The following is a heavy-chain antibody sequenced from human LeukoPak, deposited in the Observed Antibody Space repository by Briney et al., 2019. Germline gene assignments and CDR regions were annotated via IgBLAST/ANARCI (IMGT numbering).Heavy chain of an antibody. Sequence: QPGGSLRLPCAASGFTFSSYWMHWVRQAPGKGLVWVSDINSDGSSIGYADSVKGRFTISRDNAKNTLYLQMNSLRAEDTAVYYCARVPVVVEDFDYWGQGTLVTVSS. CDR2: INSDGSSI. V-gene: IGHV3-74*01. J-gene: IGHJ4*02. D-gene: IGHD3-22*01. CDR1: GFTFSSYW. CDR3: ARVPVVVEDFDY.